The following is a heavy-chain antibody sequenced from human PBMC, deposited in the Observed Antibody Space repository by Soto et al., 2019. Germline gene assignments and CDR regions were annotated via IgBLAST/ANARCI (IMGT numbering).Heavy chain of an antibody. CDR3: ARLGGYSYGWAGYYYYYGMDV. Sequence: PSETRSRTWAVYGGCFRGYYWRGIRRLPWKGLEWIGEINHSGSTNSNPSLKSRVTISVDTSKNQFSMKLSSVTAADKAVYYCARLGGYSYGWAGYYYYYGMDVWGQGTTVT. J-gene: IGHJ6*02. CDR2: INHSGST. CDR1: GGCFRGYY. D-gene: IGHD5-18*01. V-gene: IGHV4-34*01.